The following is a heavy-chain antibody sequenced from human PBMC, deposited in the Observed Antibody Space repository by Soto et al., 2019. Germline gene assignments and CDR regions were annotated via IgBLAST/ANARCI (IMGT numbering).Heavy chain of an antibody. CDR2: ISGTGGST. D-gene: IGHD3-22*01. J-gene: IGHJ5*01. V-gene: IGHV3-23*01. CDR1: GFTFSTYA. CDR3: AKDSRLYDSTNWFDS. Sequence: PGGSMRLSCAASGFTFSTYAMNWVRRAPGKGLEWVSAISGTGGSTYYGDSVKGRFTISRDNSKNTLYLQMNSLRVEDTAVYYCAKDSRLYDSTNWFDSWGQGTLVTVSS.